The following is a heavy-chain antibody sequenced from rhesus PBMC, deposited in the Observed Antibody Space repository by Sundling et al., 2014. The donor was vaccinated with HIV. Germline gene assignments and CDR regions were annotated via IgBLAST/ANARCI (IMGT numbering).Heavy chain of an antibody. D-gene: IGHD6-31*01. V-gene: IGHV4-80*01. CDR2: INGNSGNT. J-gene: IGHJ4*01. CDR3: AIAPTDVTLDY. CDR1: GASISPYW. Sequence: QVQLQESGPGLVKPSETLSLTCTVSGASISPYWWSWFRQPPGKGLEWIGEINGNSGNTNYNPSLKSRVTFSRDTSKNQFSLKLNSVTAADTAVFYCAIAPTDVTLDYWGQGVLVTVSS.